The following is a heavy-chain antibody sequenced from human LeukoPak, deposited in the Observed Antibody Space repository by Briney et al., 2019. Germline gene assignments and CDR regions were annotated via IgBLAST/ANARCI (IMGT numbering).Heavy chain of an antibody. D-gene: IGHD3-22*01. Sequence: SETLSLTCNVSGGSISSGSYYWGWIRQPPGKGLEWIGHIYASGRADYSPSLKSRVTISVDTSNNWFSLKLTSVTAADMAVYFCATDFSDYFYHNSFDIWGQGTMVTVSS. CDR2: IYASGRA. CDR3: ATDFSDYFYHNSFDI. CDR1: GGSISSGSYY. J-gene: IGHJ3*02. V-gene: IGHV4-39*01.